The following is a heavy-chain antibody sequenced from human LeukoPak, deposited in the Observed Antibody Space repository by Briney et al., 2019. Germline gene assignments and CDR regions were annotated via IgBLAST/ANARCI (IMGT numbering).Heavy chain of an antibody. CDR1: GFTFSSYG. CDR3: VVGATKGDY. Sequence: GGSLRLSCAASGFTFSSYGIHWVRQAPGKGLEWVAVISYDGSNKYYADSVKGRFTISRDNSKNTLYLQMNSLGAEDTAVYYCVVGATKGDYWGQGTLATVSS. CDR2: ISYDGSNK. V-gene: IGHV3-30*03. D-gene: IGHD1-26*01. J-gene: IGHJ4*02.